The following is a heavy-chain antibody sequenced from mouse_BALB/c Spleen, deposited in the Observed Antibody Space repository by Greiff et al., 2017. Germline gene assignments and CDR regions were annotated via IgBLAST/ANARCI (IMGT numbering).Heavy chain of an antibody. CDR2: ISYSGST. Sequence: EVQLQESGPSLVKPSQTLSLTCSVTGDSITSGYWNWIRKFPGNKLEYMGYISYSGSTYYNPSLKSRISITRDTSKNQYYLQLNSVTTEDTATYYCARDYYGSSGYYAMDYWGQGTSVTVSS. CDR3: ARDYYGSSGYYAMDY. CDR1: GDSITSGY. J-gene: IGHJ4*01. V-gene: IGHV3-8*02. D-gene: IGHD1-1*01.